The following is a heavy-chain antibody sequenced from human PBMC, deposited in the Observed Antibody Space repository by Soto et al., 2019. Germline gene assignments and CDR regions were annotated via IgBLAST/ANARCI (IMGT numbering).Heavy chain of an antibody. CDR2: IYGGRDT. Sequence: EEQLVESGGELVQPGGSLRLSCTASGFAVTSSYMGWVRRAPGKGLEWVSSIYGGRDTYYADSVRGRFTSTTDNSMDTLYRKMNILRVDDTAMYYCARHVGSYWYFDLWGRGTLVTVSS. D-gene: IGHD1-26*01. CDR1: GFAVTSSY. CDR3: ARHVGSYWYFDL. J-gene: IGHJ2*01. V-gene: IGHV3-66*04.